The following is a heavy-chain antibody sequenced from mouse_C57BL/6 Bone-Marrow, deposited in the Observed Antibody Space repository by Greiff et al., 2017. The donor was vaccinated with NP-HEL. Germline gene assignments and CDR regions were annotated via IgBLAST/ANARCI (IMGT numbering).Heavy chain of an antibody. V-gene: IGHV14-4*01. CDR3: TTGRLSWCAY. J-gene: IGHJ3*01. Sequence: VQLQQSGAELVRPGASVKLSCTASGFNIKDDYMHWVKQRPEQGLEWIGWIDPENGDTEYASKFQGKATITADTSSNTAYLQLSSLTSEDTAVYYCTTGRLSWCAYWGQGTLVTVSA. D-gene: IGHD2-4*01. CDR1: GFNIKDDY. CDR2: IDPENGDT.